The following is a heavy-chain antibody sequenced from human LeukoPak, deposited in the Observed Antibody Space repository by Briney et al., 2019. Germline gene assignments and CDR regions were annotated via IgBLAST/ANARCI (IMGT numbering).Heavy chain of an antibody. CDR1: GYTFTGYY. J-gene: IGHJ5*02. V-gene: IGHV1-2*02. Sequence: GASVKVSCKASGYTFTGYYMHWVRQAPGQGLEWMGWINPNSGGTNYAQKFQGRVTMTSDTSISTAYMELSRLRSDDTAVYDCAREIMNWFDPWGQGTLVTVSS. CDR3: AREIMNWFDP. D-gene: IGHD2-8*01. CDR2: INPNSGGT.